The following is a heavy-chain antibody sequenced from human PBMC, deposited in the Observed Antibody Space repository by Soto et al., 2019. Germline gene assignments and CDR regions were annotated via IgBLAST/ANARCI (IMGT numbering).Heavy chain of an antibody. CDR3: ANSEGYSFDI. CDR2: IRQDGREE. V-gene: IGHV3-7*01. Sequence: EVQLVESGGGLVHPGGSLGLSCAASGFTFSSHWMSWVRQAPGKGLEWVANIRQDGREEQYMDSVKGRFTLSRDNAKNSLYLQMNGLRVEDTAVYYCANSEGYSFDIRGQGKMVTVSS. D-gene: IGHD6-13*01. J-gene: IGHJ3*02. CDR1: GFTFSSHW.